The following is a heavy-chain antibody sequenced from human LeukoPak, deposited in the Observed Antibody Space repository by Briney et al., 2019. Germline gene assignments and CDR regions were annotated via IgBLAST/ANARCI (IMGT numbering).Heavy chain of an antibody. CDR1: GFTFDDYA. J-gene: IGHJ4*02. Sequence: SGGSLRLSCAVSGFTFDDYAMHWVRQAPGKGLEWVSLINSDGSSTNYADSVKGRFTISRDNSKNSLYLQMNSLRTEDTALYYCAKDSKPSYSSSWNYFDSWGQGTLVTVSS. V-gene: IGHV3-43D*03. D-gene: IGHD6-13*01. CDR2: INSDGSST. CDR3: AKDSKPSYSSSWNYFDS.